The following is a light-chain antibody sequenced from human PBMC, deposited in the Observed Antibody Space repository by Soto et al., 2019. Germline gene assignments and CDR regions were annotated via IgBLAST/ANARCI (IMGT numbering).Light chain of an antibody. Sequence: QSAMTQPASVSGAPLQSITISCTGTSSDVGRYNFVSWYQQHPGRAPKLMIYEVSKRPSGVSNRFSGSKSGNTASLTISGLQAEDEAAYYCCSYAGSSTWVFGGGTKLTVL. CDR2: EVS. CDR1: SSDVGRYNF. CDR3: CSYAGSSTWV. J-gene: IGLJ2*01. V-gene: IGLV2-23*02.